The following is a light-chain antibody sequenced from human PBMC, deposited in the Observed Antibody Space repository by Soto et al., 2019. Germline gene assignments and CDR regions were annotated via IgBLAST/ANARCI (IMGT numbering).Light chain of an antibody. Sequence: IQMTQSPSTLSGAVEDRVTITCRASQTISSWLAWYQKKKGKAPKLLIYKVSTLESGVPSRFSGGGYGTEFTITISSMKSEDFAVYYCQQYNNWPRTFGQGTKVDIK. CDR2: KVS. V-gene: IGKV1-5*03. J-gene: IGKJ1*01. CDR1: QTISSW. CDR3: QQYNNWPRT.